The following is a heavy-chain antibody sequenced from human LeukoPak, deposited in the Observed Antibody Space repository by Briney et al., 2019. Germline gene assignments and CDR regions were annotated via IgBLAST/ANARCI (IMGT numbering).Heavy chain of an antibody. Sequence: GESLKISCKASGYNFDAYWIGWVRQMPGKGLEWMGSMYPGDSETKFGPSFQGQVTISADKSISTAYLHFNSLKASDTAIYYCARTWDSPYYFDSWGQGTLVTVSS. J-gene: IGHJ4*02. CDR2: MYPGDSET. CDR3: ARTWDSPYYFDS. D-gene: IGHD1-26*01. CDR1: GYNFDAYW. V-gene: IGHV5-51*01.